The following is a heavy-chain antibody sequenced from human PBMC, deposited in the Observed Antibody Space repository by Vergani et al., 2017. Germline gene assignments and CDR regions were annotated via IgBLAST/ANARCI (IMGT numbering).Heavy chain of an antibody. CDR1: GFTFSSYS. D-gene: IGHD2-8*01. V-gene: IGHV3-33*06. CDR3: AKQWDY. CDR2: IWYDGSNK. Sequence: VQLVESGGGLVKPGGSLRLSCAASGFTFSSYSMNWVRQAPGKGLEWVAVIWYDGSNKYYADSVKGRFTISRDNSKNTLYLQMNSLRAEDTAVYYCAKQWDYWGQGTLVTVSS. J-gene: IGHJ4*02.